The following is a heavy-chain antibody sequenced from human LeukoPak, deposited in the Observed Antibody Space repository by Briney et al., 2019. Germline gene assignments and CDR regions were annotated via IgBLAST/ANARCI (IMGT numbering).Heavy chain of an antibody. J-gene: IGHJ4*02. V-gene: IGHV3-23*01. D-gene: IGHD2-2*01. Sequence: GGSLRLSCAASGFTFSSYAMSWVRQAPGKGLEWVPAISGSGGSTYYADSVKGRFTISRDNSKNTLYLQMNSLRAEDTAVYYCAKARAVVPAAEFDYWGQGTLVTVSS. CDR1: GFTFSSYA. CDR2: ISGSGGST. CDR3: AKARAVVPAAEFDY.